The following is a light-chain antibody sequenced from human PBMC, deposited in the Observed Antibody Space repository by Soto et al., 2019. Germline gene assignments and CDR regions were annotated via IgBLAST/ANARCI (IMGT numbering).Light chain of an antibody. CDR1: SSDVGAYNY. J-gene: IGLJ2*01. Sequence: QSALTQPASVSGSPGQSITISCTGTSSDVGAYNYVSWYQHHPGKAPKVLIYEVTYRPSGVSNRFSGSKTGNTASLTISGLQAEDEADYYCNSYTVSNTVRFGGGTKLTVL. CDR2: EVT. V-gene: IGLV2-14*01. CDR3: NSYTVSNTVR.